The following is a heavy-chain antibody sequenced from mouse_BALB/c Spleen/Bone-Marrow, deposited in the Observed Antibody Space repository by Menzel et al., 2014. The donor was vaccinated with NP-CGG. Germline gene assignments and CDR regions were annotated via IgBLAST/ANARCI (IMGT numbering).Heavy chain of an antibody. CDR3: ARRDDGYVYFHY. D-gene: IGHD2-3*01. CDR1: GYTFTTYM. CDR2: INPTSGYT. Sequence: VQLQQSGAELARPGASVKMSCRASGYTFTTYMIHWVRQRPGQGLEWIGYINPTSGYTNYNQKFKDKATLTADKSSSTAYMQLSSLTSEDSAVYYCARRDDGYVYFHYPPQATPLPFTS. V-gene: IGHV1-4*01. J-gene: IGHJ2*01.